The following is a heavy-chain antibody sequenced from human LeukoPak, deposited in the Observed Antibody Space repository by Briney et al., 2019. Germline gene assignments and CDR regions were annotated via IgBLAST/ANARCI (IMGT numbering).Heavy chain of an antibody. CDR2: INPGGGST. V-gene: IGHV1-46*01. CDR3: AREGTAMVRSSFDY. D-gene: IGHD5-18*01. CDR1: GYTFTSYY. Sequence: ASVKVSCKASGYTFTSYYMHWVRQAPGQGLEWMGIINPGGGSTSYAQKFQGRVTMTRDTSTSTVYMELSSLRSEDTAVYYCAREGTAMVRSSFDYWGQGTLSPSPQ. J-gene: IGHJ4*02.